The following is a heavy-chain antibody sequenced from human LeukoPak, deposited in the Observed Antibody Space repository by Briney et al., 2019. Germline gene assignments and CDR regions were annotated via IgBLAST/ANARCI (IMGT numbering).Heavy chain of an antibody. Sequence: ASVKVSCKASGYTFTGYYMHWVRQAPGQGLEWMGWINPNSGGTNYAQKFQGRVTMTRDTSISTAYMELSSLRSDDTAVYYCASTFYYDFWSGYYTPRFDYWGQGTLVTVSS. CDR2: INPNSGGT. D-gene: IGHD3-3*01. CDR3: ASTFYYDFWSGYYTPRFDY. J-gene: IGHJ4*02. V-gene: IGHV1-2*02. CDR1: GYTFTGYY.